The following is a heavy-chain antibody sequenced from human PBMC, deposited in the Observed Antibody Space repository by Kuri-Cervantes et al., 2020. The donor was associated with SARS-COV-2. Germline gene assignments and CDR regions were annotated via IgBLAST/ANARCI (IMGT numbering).Heavy chain of an antibody. J-gene: IGHJ6*02. D-gene: IGHD3-9*01. CDR2: MNPNSGGT. Sequence: ASVKVSCKASGYTFTSYDINWVRQATGQGLEWMGWMNPNSGGTNYAQKFQGWVTMTRDTSISTAYMELSRLRSDDTAVYYCARAGVLRYFDWLKTGGMDVWGQGTTVTVSS. V-gene: IGHV1-2*04. CDR3: ARAGVLRYFDWLKTGGMDV. CDR1: GYTFTSYD.